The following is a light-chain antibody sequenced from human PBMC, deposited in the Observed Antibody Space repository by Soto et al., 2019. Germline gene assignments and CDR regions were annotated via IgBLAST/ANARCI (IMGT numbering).Light chain of an antibody. V-gene: IGKV3-20*01. J-gene: IGKJ3*01. Sequence: DIVLTQFPGTLSLSPGERATLACRASQSVSSSYLAWYQQTPGQAPRLLIYGASSRATGIPDRFSGSGSGTDFTLTISRLEPEDFAVYYCQQYCISPRFTFGPGTTVDI. CDR1: QSVSSSY. CDR2: GAS. CDR3: QQYCISPRFT.